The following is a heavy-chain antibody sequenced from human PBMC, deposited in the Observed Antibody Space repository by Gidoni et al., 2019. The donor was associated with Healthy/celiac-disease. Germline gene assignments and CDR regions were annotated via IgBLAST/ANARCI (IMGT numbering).Heavy chain of an antibody. J-gene: IGHJ3*02. V-gene: IGHV3-9*01. CDR1: GFTFDDYA. Sequence: EVQLVESGGGLVQPGRSLRLSCAASGFTFDDYAMHWVRQAPGKGLEWVSGISWNSGSIGYADSVKGRFTISRDNAKNSLYLQMNSLRAEDTALYYCAKGPPNYYGSSGYFLLGADSDAFDIWGQGTMVTVSS. CDR3: AKGPPNYYGSSGYFLLGADSDAFDI. CDR2: ISWNSGSI. D-gene: IGHD3-22*01.